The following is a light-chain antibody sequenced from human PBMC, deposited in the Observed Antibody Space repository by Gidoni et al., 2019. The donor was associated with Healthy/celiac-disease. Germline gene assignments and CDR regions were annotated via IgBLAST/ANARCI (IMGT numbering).Light chain of an antibody. CDR1: PSVSSY. CDR3: QQRSNWPQLT. CDR2: DAS. J-gene: IGKJ4*01. V-gene: IGKV3-11*01. Sequence: EIVLTQSPATLSLSPGERATLSCRASPSVSSYLAWYQQKPGQAPRLLIYDASNRATGIPARFSGRGSGTDFTLTISSLEPEDFAVYYCQQRSNWPQLTFGGGTKVEIK.